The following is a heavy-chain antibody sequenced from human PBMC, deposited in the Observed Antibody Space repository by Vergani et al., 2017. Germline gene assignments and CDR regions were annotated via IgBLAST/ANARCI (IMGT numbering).Heavy chain of an antibody. D-gene: IGHD1-26*01. Sequence: QVHLQESGPGLVKPSETLSLLCTVSDFSITSGDYWGWIRQPPGKGLEWIGTIYHSGRTYYNPSLRSRRTISVDTSKNQFSLTLRSVTAADTAVYHCGSLDGSLRENWGQGTLVTVSS. CDR2: IYHSGRT. CDR1: DFSITSGDY. V-gene: IGHV4-38-2*02. J-gene: IGHJ4*02. CDR3: GSLDGSLREN.